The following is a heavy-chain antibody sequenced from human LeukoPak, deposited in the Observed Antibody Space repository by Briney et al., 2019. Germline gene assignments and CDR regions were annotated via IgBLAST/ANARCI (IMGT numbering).Heavy chain of an antibody. Sequence: GESLKISCKGSGYSFTSYWIGWVRQMPGKGLEWMGTIYPGDSDTRYSPSFQGQVTISADKSISTAYLQWSSLKASDTAMYYCARPGESSTTFGPFDYWGQGTLVTVSS. CDR3: ARPGESSTTFGPFDY. CDR2: IYPGDSDT. V-gene: IGHV5-51*01. D-gene: IGHD2-2*01. CDR1: GYSFTSYW. J-gene: IGHJ4*02.